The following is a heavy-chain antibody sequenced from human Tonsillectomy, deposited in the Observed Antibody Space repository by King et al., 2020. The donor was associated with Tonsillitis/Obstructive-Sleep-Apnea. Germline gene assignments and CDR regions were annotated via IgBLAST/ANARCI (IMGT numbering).Heavy chain of an antibody. D-gene: IGHD3-3*01. CDR3: AREITTDAFDI. V-gene: IGHV4-34*01. J-gene: IGHJ3*02. CDR2: IDHSGST. Sequence: HVQLPQWGPGLLKPSETLSLTCVVSGGSFSGYYWSWIRQPPGKGLEWIGEIDHSGSTNYNPSLKSRVTLSADTSKTQFSLKLSSMTAADTAVYYCAREITTDAFDIWGQGTMVTVSS. CDR1: GGSFSGYY.